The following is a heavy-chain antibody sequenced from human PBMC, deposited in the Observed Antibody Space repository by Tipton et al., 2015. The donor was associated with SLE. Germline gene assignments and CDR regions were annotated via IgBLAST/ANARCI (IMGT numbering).Heavy chain of an antibody. J-gene: IGHJ5*02. CDR3: ARGPPFMEWERNWFDP. CDR2: IYHSESP. Sequence: TLSLTCAVSGGSIISSSWWSWVRQPPGKGLEWIGDIYHSESPNYNPSLKSRVTISIDKSKNQFSLKLTSVTAADTAVYYCARGPPFMEWERNWFDPWGQGTQVTVSS. CDR1: GGSIISSSW. D-gene: IGHD3-3*02. V-gene: IGHV4-4*02.